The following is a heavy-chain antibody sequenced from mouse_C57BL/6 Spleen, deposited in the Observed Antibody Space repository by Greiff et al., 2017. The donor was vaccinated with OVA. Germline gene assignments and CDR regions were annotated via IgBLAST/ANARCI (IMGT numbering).Heavy chain of an antibody. CDR2: ISSGGSYT. D-gene: IGHD2-3*01. CDR1: GFTFSSYG. Sequence: EVKLVESGGDLVKPGGSLKLSCAASGFTFSSYGMSWVRQTPDKRLEWVATISSGGSYTYYPDSVKGRFTISRDNAKNTLYLQMSSLKSEDTAMYYCARHDGRFYFDYWGQGTTLTVSS. V-gene: IGHV5-6*01. J-gene: IGHJ2*01. CDR3: ARHDGRFYFDY.